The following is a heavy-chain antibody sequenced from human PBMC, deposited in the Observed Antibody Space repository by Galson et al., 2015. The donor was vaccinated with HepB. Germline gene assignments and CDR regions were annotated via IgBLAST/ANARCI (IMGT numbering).Heavy chain of an antibody. Sequence: SLRLSCAASGFTFSGSAMHWVRQASGKGLEWVGRIRSNANSYAKAYAASVKGRFTISRDDSNNTTYLQMDSLKTEDTAVYYCTRNTVEPGIDYWGQGTLVTVSS. CDR3: TRNTVEPGIDY. J-gene: IGHJ4*02. CDR1: GFTFSGSA. CDR2: IRSNANSYAK. V-gene: IGHV3-73*01. D-gene: IGHD1-14*01.